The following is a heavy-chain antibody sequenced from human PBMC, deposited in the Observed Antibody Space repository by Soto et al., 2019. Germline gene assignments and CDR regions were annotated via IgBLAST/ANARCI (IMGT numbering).Heavy chain of an antibody. CDR3: TTTPRGTYYFDY. Sequence: PGGSLRLSCAASGFTFSNAWMTWVRQAPGKGLEWIGRIKSKTEGGAIDYAAPVNGRFTISRDDSKDTLYLQMVSLETEDTAIYYCTTTPRGTYYFDYWGQGTLVTVSS. V-gene: IGHV3-15*01. J-gene: IGHJ4*02. CDR1: GFTFSNAW. CDR2: IKSKTEGGAI. D-gene: IGHD1-1*01.